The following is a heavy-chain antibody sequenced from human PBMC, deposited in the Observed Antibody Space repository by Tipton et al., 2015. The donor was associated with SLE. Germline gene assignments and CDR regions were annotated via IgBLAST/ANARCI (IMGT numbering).Heavy chain of an antibody. Sequence: QLVQSGAEVKKPGASVKVSCKASGFTFFTYGISWVRQAPGQGLQWMGWISAYNGNANYAQKLQGRVTMTTDTSTSTTYMELRSLRSDDTAVYFCARVGGSYYGKGYVKHWGQGPLVSVSS. D-gene: IGHD1-26*01. CDR2: ISAYNGNA. CDR3: ARVGGSYYGKGYVKH. J-gene: IGHJ1*01. CDR1: GFTFFTYG. V-gene: IGHV1-18*01.